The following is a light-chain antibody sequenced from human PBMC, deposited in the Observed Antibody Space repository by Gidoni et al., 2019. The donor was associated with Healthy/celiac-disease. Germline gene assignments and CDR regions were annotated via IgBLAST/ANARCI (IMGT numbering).Light chain of an antibody. CDR1: SSDVGGYNY. V-gene: IGLV2-14*01. Sequence: QSALTQPASVSGSPGQSITISCTGTSSDVGGYNYVSWYQQHPGKAPKLMIYEVSNRPAGVSHRFSGSKSGHTASLTISGLQAEDEADYYCSSYTSSSTLVFGGGTKLTVL. J-gene: IGLJ2*01. CDR2: EVS. CDR3: SSYTSSSTLV.